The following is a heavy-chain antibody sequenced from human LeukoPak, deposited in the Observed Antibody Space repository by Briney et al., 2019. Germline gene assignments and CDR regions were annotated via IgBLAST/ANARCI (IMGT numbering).Heavy chain of an antibody. Sequence: GESLRLSCAASGFTFSNYWMTWDRQAPGKGLEWVAHINQDGSEEHYMDSVKARFTISRDNAKNSLSLQMNSLRAEDTAVYYCVRDGGVSGYDLLDYWGRGTLVTVSS. CDR2: INQDGSEE. V-gene: IGHV3-7*01. CDR3: VRDGGVSGYDLLDY. CDR1: GFTFSNYW. D-gene: IGHD5-12*01. J-gene: IGHJ4*02.